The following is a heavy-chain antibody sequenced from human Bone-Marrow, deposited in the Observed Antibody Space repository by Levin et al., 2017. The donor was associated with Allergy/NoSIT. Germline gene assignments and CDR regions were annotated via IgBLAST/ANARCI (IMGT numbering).Heavy chain of an antibody. D-gene: IGHD1/OR15-1a*01. CDR3: ASGPPPREQNALLPSPDGMDV. J-gene: IGHJ6*02. V-gene: IGHV4-59*01. CDR1: TGSTIGYF. Sequence: SQTLSLTCTVSTGSTIGYFWSCIRQSPGKGLEWLGCFSLSGNTNYNPSPKSRLTTSVDTSRNRLFLNLSSVIAADTAVYYFASGPPPREQNALLPSPDGMDVGGQGTTVTVSS. CDR2: FSLSGNT.